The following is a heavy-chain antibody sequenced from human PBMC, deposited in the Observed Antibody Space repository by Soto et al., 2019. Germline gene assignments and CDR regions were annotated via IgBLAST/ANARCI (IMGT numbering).Heavy chain of an antibody. J-gene: IGHJ3*02. CDR1: GFTFSSYA. D-gene: IGHD3-22*01. CDR2: ISYDGSNK. V-gene: IGHV3-30-3*01. Sequence: GGSLRLSCAASGFTFSSYAMHWVRQAPGKGLEWVAVISYDGSNKYYADSVKGRFTISRDNSKNTLYLQMDSLRAEDTAVYYCARPITMIVVVADAFDIWGQGTMVTVS. CDR3: ARPITMIVVVADAFDI.